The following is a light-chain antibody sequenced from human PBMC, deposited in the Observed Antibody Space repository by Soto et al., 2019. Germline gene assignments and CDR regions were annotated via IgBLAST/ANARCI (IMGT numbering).Light chain of an antibody. CDR1: SSNIGNDY. V-gene: IGLV1-51*01. J-gene: IGLJ2*01. Sequence: QSVLTQPPSVSAAPGQKVTISCSGSSSNIGNDYVSWYQHLPGTAPKLLIYDSNKRPSGIPDRFSGSKPGTSATLGITGLQTGDEADYYCGTWDSSLSAVVFGGGTKLTVL. CDR3: GTWDSSLSAVV. CDR2: DSN.